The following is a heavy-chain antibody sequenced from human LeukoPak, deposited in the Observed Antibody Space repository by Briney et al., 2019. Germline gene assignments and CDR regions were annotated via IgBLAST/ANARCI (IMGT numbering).Heavy chain of an antibody. V-gene: IGHV1-2*02. J-gene: IGHJ4*02. Sequence: ASVKVSCKASGYTFTGYYMHWVRQAPGQGLEWMGWINPNSGDTNYAQKFQGRVTMTRDTSISTAYMELSRLRSDDTAVYYCARGKYCSSTSCYRHFQNWGQGTLVTVSS. CDR2: INPNSGDT. CDR1: GYTFTGYY. D-gene: IGHD2-2*01. CDR3: ARGKYCSSTSCYRHFQN.